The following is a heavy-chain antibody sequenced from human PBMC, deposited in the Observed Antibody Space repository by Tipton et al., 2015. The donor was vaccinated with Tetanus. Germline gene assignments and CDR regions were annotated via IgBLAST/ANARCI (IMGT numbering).Heavy chain of an antibody. J-gene: IGHJ5*02. CDR3: AGVLRSESVGWFDP. D-gene: IGHD3-3*01. CDR1: GESLRDYF. Sequence: TLSLTCVGYGESLRDYFWTWIRQPPGKGLEWIGYISYSGCTNYNPSLKSRVSLSVDTAKNQFSLKLSSVTVADTAVYYCAGVLRSESVGWFDPWGQGSLVTVSS. V-gene: IGHV4-59*08. CDR2: ISYSGCT.